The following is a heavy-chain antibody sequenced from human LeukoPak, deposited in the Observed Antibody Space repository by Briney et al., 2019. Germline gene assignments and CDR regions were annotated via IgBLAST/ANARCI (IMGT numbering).Heavy chain of an antibody. CDR1: GFTFSAYW. J-gene: IGHJ4*02. D-gene: IGHD3-10*01. CDR2: IRSKANSYAT. Sequence: PGGSLRLSCAASGFTFSAYWMTWVRQASGKGLEWVGRIRSKANSYATAYAASVKGRFTISRDDSKNTAYLQMNSLKTEDTAVYYCLHGSGSYLGYWGQGTLVTVSS. V-gene: IGHV3-73*01. CDR3: LHGSGSYLGY.